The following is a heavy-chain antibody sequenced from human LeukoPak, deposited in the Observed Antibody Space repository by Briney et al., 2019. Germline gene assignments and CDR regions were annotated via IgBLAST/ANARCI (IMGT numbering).Heavy chain of an antibody. CDR1: GGSFSGYY. CDR3: ARAFVTAAGFFDS. D-gene: IGHD6-13*01. CDR2: IYSGGDT. Sequence: ETLSLTCAVYGGSFSGYYWSWVRQAPGKGLEWVSVIYSGGDTHYAGSVKGRFTISRDNSVNTLYLQMNSLRTEDTAVYYCARAFVTAAGFFDSWGQGTLVTVSS. V-gene: IGHV3-66*02. J-gene: IGHJ4*02.